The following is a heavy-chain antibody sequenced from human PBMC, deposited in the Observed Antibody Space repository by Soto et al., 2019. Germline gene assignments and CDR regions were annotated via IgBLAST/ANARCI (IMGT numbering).Heavy chain of an antibody. Sequence: SVKVSCKASGGTFSSYAISWVRQAPGQGLEWMGGIIPIFGTANYAQKFQGRVTITADESTSTAYMELSSLRSEDTAVYYCARDPIAARHSYYYGMDVWGQGTTVTVS. CDR2: IIPIFGTA. CDR1: GGTFSSYA. D-gene: IGHD6-6*01. V-gene: IGHV1-69*13. CDR3: ARDPIAARHSYYYGMDV. J-gene: IGHJ6*02.